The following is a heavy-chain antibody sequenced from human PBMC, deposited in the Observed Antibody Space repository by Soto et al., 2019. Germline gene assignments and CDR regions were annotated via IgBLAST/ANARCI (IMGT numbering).Heavy chain of an antibody. Sequence: GGSLRLSCAASGLPFSNSWMNWVRQAPGKGLEWVANIKEDGTAKYYLDSVKGRFTVSRDNVKNSLYPQMNSLRAEDTAMYYCTTDRGYLTFDYWGPGTLVTVSS. CDR1: GLPFSNSW. J-gene: IGHJ4*02. CDR2: IKEDGTAK. D-gene: IGHD3-22*01. CDR3: TTDRGYLTFDY. V-gene: IGHV3-7*01.